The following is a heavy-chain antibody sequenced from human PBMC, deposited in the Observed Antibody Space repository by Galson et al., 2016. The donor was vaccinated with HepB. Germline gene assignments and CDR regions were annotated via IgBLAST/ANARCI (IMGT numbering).Heavy chain of an antibody. V-gene: IGHV1-46*01. D-gene: IGHD3-9*01. CDR2: INPSSGST. CDR3: ARLGGTLTGYDNFGNLRGYFDL. CDR1: GYTFFNYY. J-gene: IGHJ2*01. Sequence: SVKVSCKASGYTFFNYYIHWVRQAPGQGLEWMAMINPSSGSTIYARDFQGKISVTRDTASVPSDTSTGTVHLFLSSLRHEDTAVYYCARLGGTLTGYDNFGNLRGYFDLWGRGSLVTVSS.